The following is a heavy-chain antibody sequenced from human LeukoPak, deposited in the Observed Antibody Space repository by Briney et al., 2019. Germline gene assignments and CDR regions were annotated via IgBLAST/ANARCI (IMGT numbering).Heavy chain of an antibody. CDR1: GFTFTSYA. Sequence: GGSLRLSCAASGFTFTSYAMSWVRQAPGKGLEWVSGISGSGGGTYYADSVKGRFTISRDNSKNTLYLQMNTLRAEDTAIYYCAPQWELLRAFDYWGQGTLVTDSS. CDR3: APQWELLRAFDY. D-gene: IGHD1-26*01. V-gene: IGHV3-23*01. J-gene: IGHJ4*02. CDR2: ISGSGGGT.